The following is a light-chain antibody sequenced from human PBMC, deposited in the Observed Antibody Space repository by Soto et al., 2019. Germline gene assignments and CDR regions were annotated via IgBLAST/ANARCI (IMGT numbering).Light chain of an antibody. Sequence: IRMTQAHSTLPASGGDRVTITGRARQTINSWLAGYQQKPGKAPKLLIYDDSTLAGGVPSRFRGSGSGADFTLTISSLQPDDFATYYCQQYNDYFWTVGPGTNVDVK. CDR3: QQYNDYFWT. CDR1: QTINSW. J-gene: IGKJ3*01. V-gene: IGKV1-5*01. CDR2: DDS.